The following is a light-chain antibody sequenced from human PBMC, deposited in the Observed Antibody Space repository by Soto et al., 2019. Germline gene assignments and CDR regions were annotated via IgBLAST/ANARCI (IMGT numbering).Light chain of an antibody. V-gene: IGLV2-14*01. Sequence: QSAPGQPASVSGSPGQTITISCTGTSTDVGGYNAVSWYQHHPGKAPKLIIYEVTHRPSGVSDRFSASKSGNTASLTISGLQAEDEADYYCNSFRVSHLYVFGTGTKVNVL. CDR1: STDVGGYNA. J-gene: IGLJ1*01. CDR2: EVT. CDR3: NSFRVSHLYV.